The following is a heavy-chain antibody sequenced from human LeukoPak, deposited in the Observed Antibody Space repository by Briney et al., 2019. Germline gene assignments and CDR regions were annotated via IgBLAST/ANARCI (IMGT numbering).Heavy chain of an antibody. J-gene: IGHJ4*02. CDR1: TDSINTYY. V-gene: IGHV4-59*01. CDR2: IYYSGST. Sequence: SETLSLTCTVSTDSINTYYWSWIGQPPGKGLECIGYIYYSGSTNYNPSLKSRVTISLDTSKNQLSLKLTSVTAADTAVYYCARAPRYCSSTNCYPRELDYWGQGTLVTVSS. D-gene: IGHD2-2*01. CDR3: ARAPRYCSSTNCYPRELDY.